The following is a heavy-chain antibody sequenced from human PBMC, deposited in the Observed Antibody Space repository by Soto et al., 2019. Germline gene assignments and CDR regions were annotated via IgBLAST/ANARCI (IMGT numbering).Heavy chain of an antibody. J-gene: IGHJ4*02. D-gene: IGHD3-22*01. CDR3: ARGWGYYYDSSGYYYFDY. V-gene: IGHV3-48*01. Sequence: GGSLRLSCAASGFTFSDYSINWVRQAPGKGLEWVSYISSSSINIYYADSVKGRFTISRDNSKNTLYLQMNSLRAEDTAVYYCARGWGYYYDSSGYYYFDYWGQGTLVTVSS. CDR2: ISSSSINI. CDR1: GFTFSDYS.